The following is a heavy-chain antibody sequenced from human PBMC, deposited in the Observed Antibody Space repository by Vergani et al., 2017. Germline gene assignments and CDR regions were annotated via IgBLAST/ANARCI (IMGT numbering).Heavy chain of an antibody. CDR1: GGTFSSYA. V-gene: IGHV1-69*01. CDR3: AGNSYGYEMGYYYYGMDV. D-gene: IGHD5-18*01. J-gene: IGHJ6*02. CDR2: IIPIFGTA. Sequence: QVQLVQSGAEVKKPGSSVKVSCKASGGTFSSYAISWVRQAPGQGLEWMGGIIPIFGTANYAQKFQGRVTITADESTSTAYMELSSLRSEDTAVYYGAGNSYGYEMGYYYYGMDVWGQGTTVTVSS.